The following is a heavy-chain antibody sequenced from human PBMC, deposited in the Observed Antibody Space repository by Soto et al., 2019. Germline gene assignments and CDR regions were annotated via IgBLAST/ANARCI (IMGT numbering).Heavy chain of an antibody. CDR1: GYTVTSYA. V-gene: IGHV1-3*05. CDR2: INAGNGNT. D-gene: IGHD2-21*02. J-gene: IGHJ4*02. CDR3: ARSIVVVTALDY. Sequence: QVQLVQSGAEEKKPGASVKVACKASGYTVTSYAMHWVRQAPGQRLEWMGWINAGNGNTKYSQKFQGRVTITRDTSASTAYMELSSLRSEDTAVYDCARSIVVVTALDYLGQGTLVTVSS.